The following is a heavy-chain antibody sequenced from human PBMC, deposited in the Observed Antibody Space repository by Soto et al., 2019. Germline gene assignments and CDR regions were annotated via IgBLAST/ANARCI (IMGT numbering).Heavy chain of an antibody. CDR2: ISGSGGST. CDR1: VFPFSSYA. Sequence: GGSLRLSCAASVFPFSSYAMSWVRQAPGKGLEWVSAISGSGGSTYYADSVKGRFTISRDNSKNTLYLQMNSLRAEDTAVYYCAKPLGPAAIRDAFDIWGQGTMVTVSS. J-gene: IGHJ3*02. D-gene: IGHD2-2*01. CDR3: AKPLGPAAIRDAFDI. V-gene: IGHV3-23*01.